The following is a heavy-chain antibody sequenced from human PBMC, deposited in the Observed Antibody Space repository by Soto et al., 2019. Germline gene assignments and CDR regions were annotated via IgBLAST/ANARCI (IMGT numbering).Heavy chain of an antibody. CDR1: GYTFTSYG. CDR3: EREAPIVLYYPNIFFSYSCMHV. Sequence: QVQLVQSGAEVKKPGASVKVSCKASGYTFTSYGISWVRQAPGQGLEWMGWISAYNGNTNYAQKLQGRVTMTTDTSTHTRYRELRTLRSDNRPVYSCEREAPIVLYYPNIFFSYSCMHVGARDHGHRLL. D-gene: IGHD1-26*01. CDR2: ISAYNGNT. J-gene: IGHJ6*01. V-gene: IGHV1-18*01.